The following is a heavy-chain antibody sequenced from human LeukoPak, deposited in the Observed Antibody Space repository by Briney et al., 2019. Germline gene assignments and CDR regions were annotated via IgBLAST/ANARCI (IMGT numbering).Heavy chain of an antibody. CDR3: ARHPTNPGADY. Sequence: TSETLSLTCTVSGGSISRSNHYWAWIRQPPWKGLEWIGSIYDSGSTWYNPSLKSRVTMSVDTSKNQFSLKVTSVTAADTAVYFCARHPTNPGADYWGQGTLVTVSS. CDR2: IYDSGST. J-gene: IGHJ4*02. D-gene: IGHD3-10*01. V-gene: IGHV4-39*01. CDR1: GGSISRSNHY.